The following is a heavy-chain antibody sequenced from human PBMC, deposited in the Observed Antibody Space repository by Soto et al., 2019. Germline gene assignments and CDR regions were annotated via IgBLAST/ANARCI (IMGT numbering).Heavy chain of an antibody. CDR1: AFIISDYY. D-gene: IGHD2-15*01. J-gene: IGHJ4*02. V-gene: IGHV3-11*01. Sequence: QVQLVESGGGLVKPGGSLRLSCAASAFIISDYYMSWIRQAPGKGLEWVSYISGSGTTIYYADSVKGRFTISRDNAKNSLYLQMGSLRAEDTAGYYCAIVGCSGGSCPLDYWGQGTLVTVSS. CDR3: AIVGCSGGSCPLDY. CDR2: ISGSGTTI.